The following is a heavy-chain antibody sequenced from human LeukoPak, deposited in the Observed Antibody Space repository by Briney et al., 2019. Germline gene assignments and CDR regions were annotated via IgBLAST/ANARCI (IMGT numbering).Heavy chain of an antibody. CDR2: ISGSGGST. CDR3: AKNPSGSGRFDP. Sequence: GGSLRLSCAAAGFTFSSYAMSWVRQAPGKGLEWVSAISGSGGSTYYADSVKGRFTISRDNSKNTLYLQMNSLRAEDTAVYYCAKNPSGSGRFDPWGQGTLVTVSS. J-gene: IGHJ5*02. V-gene: IGHV3-23*01. D-gene: IGHD3-10*01. CDR1: GFTFSSYA.